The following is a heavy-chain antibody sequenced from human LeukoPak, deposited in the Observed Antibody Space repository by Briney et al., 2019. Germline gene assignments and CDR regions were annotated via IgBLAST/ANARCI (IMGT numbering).Heavy chain of an antibody. CDR3: AKDGSGTYYPEDY. CDR2: INAGNGNT. V-gene: IGHV1-3*01. D-gene: IGHD1-26*01. Sequence: ASVKVSCKASGYTFTSYAMHWVRQAPGQRLEWMGWINAGNGNTKYSQKFQGRVTITRDTSASTAYMELSSLRSEDTAVYYCAKDGSGTYYPEDYWGQGTLVTVSS. J-gene: IGHJ4*02. CDR1: GYTFTSYA.